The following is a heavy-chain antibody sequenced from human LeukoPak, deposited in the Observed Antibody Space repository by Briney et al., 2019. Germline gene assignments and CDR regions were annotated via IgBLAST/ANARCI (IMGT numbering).Heavy chain of an antibody. CDR3: AGVTQNVYDFDI. CDR1: GGTFSSYA. J-gene: IGHJ4*02. Sequence: ASVKVSCKASGGTFSSYAISRVRQAPGQGLEWIGWIIDYNGNTDYAQKLQGRVTMITDPLPNTALLALRHLRAVEPAQYYRAGVTQNVYDFDIWGQGTLVTVSS. CDR2: IIDYNGNT. V-gene: IGHV1-18*01. D-gene: IGHD5/OR15-5a*01.